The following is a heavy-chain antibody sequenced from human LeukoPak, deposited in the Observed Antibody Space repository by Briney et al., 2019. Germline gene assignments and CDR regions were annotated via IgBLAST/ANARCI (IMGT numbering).Heavy chain of an antibody. CDR2: IYYSGST. D-gene: IGHD4-17*01. CDR3: ARGGGYGDYDGKSFDY. J-gene: IGHJ4*02. CDR1: GGSISSGGYY. V-gene: IGHV4-31*03. Sequence: TSQTLSLTCTVSGGSISSGGYYWSWIRQHPGKGLEWIGYIYYSGSTYYNPSLKSRVTISVDTSKNQFSLKLSSVTAAGTAVYYCARGGGYGDYDGKSFDYWGQGTLVTVSS.